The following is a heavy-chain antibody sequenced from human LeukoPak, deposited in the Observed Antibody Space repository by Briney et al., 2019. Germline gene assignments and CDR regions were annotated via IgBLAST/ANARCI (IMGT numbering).Heavy chain of an antibody. V-gene: IGHV4-38-2*02. J-gene: IGHJ4*02. CDR1: GYFISSGYY. CDR3: ARAISGSFRTSYYFDY. CDR2: IYHSGST. Sequence: SETLSLTCTVSGYFISSGYYWGWIRQPPGKGLEWIGNIYHSGSTDYNPSLKSRVTISVDTSKNHFSLKLSSVTAADTAVYYCARAISGSFRTSYYFDYWGQGTLVTVSS. D-gene: IGHD6-13*01.